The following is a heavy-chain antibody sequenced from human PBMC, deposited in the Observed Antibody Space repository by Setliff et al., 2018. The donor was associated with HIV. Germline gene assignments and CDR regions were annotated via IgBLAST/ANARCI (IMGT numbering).Heavy chain of an antibody. CDR2: LTPVIGIA. CDR1: GGMFSNYA. D-gene: IGHD5-12*01. V-gene: IGHV1-69*10. J-gene: IGHJ4*02. Sequence: ASVKVSCKASGGMFSNYAINWVRQAPGQGLEWMGGLTPVIGIAVYAQKFQGRVTLTADTSTSTAYMDLSSLKSDDTAVYYCAIDVIGGWLRPMPDYWGPGTLVTVSS. CDR3: AIDVIGGWLRPMPDY.